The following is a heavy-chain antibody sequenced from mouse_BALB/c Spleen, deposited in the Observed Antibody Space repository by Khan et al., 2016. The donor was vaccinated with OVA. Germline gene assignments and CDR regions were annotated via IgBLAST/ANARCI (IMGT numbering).Heavy chain of an antibody. CDR3: AKGVWSYYFALDY. J-gene: IGHJ4*01. CDR1: GFSLTDYG. CDR2: IWGGGTT. V-gene: IGHV2-6-5*01. Sequence: QVQLKESGPGLVAPSQNLSITCTVSGFSLTDYGVSWIRPPPGKGLEWLGVIWGGGTTYYNSALKSRLSLSKDNSKSQVFLKMNSLQTDDTAMYYCAKGVWSYYFALDYWGQGTSVTVSS. D-gene: IGHD2-10*02.